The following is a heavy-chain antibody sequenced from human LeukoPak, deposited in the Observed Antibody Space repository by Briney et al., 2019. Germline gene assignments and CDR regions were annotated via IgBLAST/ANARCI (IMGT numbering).Heavy chain of an antibody. CDR2: IRHDGSNK. J-gene: IGHJ5*02. Sequence: GGSLRLSCAASGFTFSDYGMYWVRQAPGKGLEWVAVIRHDGSNKYYADSVKGRFTISRDNSKNTLYLQMNSLGAEDTAMYYCAKASSASPSCLNLWGQGTLVTVSS. V-gene: IGHV3-30*02. CDR3: AKASSASPSCLNL. CDR1: GFTFSDYG. D-gene: IGHD2-2*01.